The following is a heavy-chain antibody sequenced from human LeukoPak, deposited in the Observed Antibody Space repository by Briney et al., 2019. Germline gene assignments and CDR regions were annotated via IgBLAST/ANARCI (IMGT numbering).Heavy chain of an antibody. CDR1: GGSFSGYY. D-gene: IGHD3-9*01. Sequence: SETLSLTCAVDGGSFSGYYWSWIRQPPGKGLEWIGEINHSGSTNYNPSLKSRVTISVDTSKNQFSLKLSSVTAADTAVYYCARGATGNSSYYFDYWGQGTLVTVSS. CDR3: ARGATGNSSYYFDY. J-gene: IGHJ4*02. CDR2: INHSGST. V-gene: IGHV4-34*01.